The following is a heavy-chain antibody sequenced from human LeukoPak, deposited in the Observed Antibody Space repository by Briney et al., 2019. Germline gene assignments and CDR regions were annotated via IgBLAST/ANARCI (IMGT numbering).Heavy chain of an antibody. CDR3: AREGIDLYYDSSAYYFDN. Sequence: PGGSLRLSCAASGFSFDDYGMSWVRQAPGKWLEWVSRINWNGGSRGYAESVKGRFTISRDNAKKSLYLQMNSLRAEDTALYYCAREGIDLYYDSSAYYFDNWGQGTLVTVSS. CDR2: INWNGGSR. CDR1: GFSFDDYG. D-gene: IGHD3-22*01. V-gene: IGHV3-20*04. J-gene: IGHJ4*02.